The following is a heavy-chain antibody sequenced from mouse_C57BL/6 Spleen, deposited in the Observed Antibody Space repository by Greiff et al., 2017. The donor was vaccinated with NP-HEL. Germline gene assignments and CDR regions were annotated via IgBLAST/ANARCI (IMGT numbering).Heavy chain of an antibody. J-gene: IGHJ2*01. CDR2: IYPGDGDT. D-gene: IGHD1-1*01. CDR1: GYAFSSYW. CDR3: ARNYYGSSYTFDY. V-gene: IGHV1-80*01. Sequence: QVQLQQSGAELVKPGASVKISCKASGYAFSSYWMNWVKQRPGKGLEWIGQIYPGDGDTNYNGKFKGKATLTADKSSSTAYMQLSSLTSEDSAVYFCARNYYGSSYTFDYWGQGTTLTVSS.